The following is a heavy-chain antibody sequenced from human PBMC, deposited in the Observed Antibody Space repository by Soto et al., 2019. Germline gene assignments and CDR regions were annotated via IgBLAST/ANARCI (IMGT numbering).Heavy chain of an antibody. CDR1: GFTFSSYN. CDR3: ARENAYGDPNSFDY. J-gene: IGHJ4*02. Sequence: EVQLVESGGGLVKPGGSLRLSCTASGFTFSSYNMNWVRQAPGKGLEWVSSISSSSNYIYYADSMKGRFTISRDNAKNSLYLQTNSLRAADTAVYYCARENAYGDPNSFDYWGQGTLVTVCS. D-gene: IGHD4-17*01. CDR2: ISSSSNYI. V-gene: IGHV3-21*02.